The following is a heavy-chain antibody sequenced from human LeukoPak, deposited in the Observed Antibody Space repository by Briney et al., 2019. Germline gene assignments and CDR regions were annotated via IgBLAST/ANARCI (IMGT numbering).Heavy chain of an antibody. Sequence: SETLSLTCTVSGGSISSYYWSWIRQPPGKGLEWIGYIYYSGSTNYNPSLKSRVTISVDTSKNQFSLKLSSVTAADTAVYYCAKDSAGYYYLPRVDYWGQGTLVTVSS. V-gene: IGHV4-59*12. D-gene: IGHD3-22*01. CDR3: AKDSAGYYYLPRVDY. J-gene: IGHJ4*02. CDR2: IYYSGST. CDR1: GGSISSYY.